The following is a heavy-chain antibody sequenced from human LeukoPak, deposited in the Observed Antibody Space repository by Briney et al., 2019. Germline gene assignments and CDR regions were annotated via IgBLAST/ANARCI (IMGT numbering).Heavy chain of an antibody. V-gene: IGHV3-48*03. CDR3: ALLAVASDFDY. CDR2: IHSSGTIK. CDR1: GFPFSIYE. D-gene: IGHD6-19*01. Sequence: GGSLRLSCAVSGFPFSIYEMNWVRQAPGKVLEWVSNIHSSGTIKYYADSVKGRFSISRDNAKSSLYLQMNSLRVEDTAVYYCALLAVASDFDYWGQGALVTVSS. J-gene: IGHJ4*02.